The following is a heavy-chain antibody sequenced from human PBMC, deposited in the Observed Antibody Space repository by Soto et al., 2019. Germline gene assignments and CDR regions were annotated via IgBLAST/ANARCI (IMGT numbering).Heavy chain of an antibody. V-gene: IGHV3-23*01. D-gene: IGHD4-4*01. CDR1: GFTFSSYA. CDR2: ISGSGSIT. Sequence: GGSLRLSCAASGFTFSSYAMSWVHQAPGRGLVWVSTISGSGSITYYADSVKGRFTISRDNSKNTLFLQMDSLRVEDTAVYYCAREVYSNYDFQHLYMNFRGTGTTVTVFS. J-gene: IGHJ6*03. CDR3: AREVYSNYDFQHLYMNF.